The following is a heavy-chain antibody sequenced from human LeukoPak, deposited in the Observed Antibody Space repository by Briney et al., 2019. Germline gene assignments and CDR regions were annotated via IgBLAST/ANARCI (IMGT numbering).Heavy chain of an antibody. CDR3: ASMIAAAPYNWFDP. CDR2: IYYSGST. D-gene: IGHD6-13*01. J-gene: IGHJ5*02. V-gene: IGHV4-59*01. CDR1: GGSISSYY. Sequence: SETLSLTCTVSGGSISSYYWSWIRQPPGKGLEWIGYIYYSGSTNYNPSLKSRVTISVDTSKNQFPLKLSSVTAADTAVYYCASMIAAAPYNWFDPWGQGTLVTVSS.